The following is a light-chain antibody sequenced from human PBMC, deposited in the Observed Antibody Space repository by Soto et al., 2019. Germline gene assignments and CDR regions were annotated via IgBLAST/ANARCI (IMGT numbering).Light chain of an antibody. J-gene: IGKJ1*01. Sequence: DIQMTQFPSSLSASVGDRVTITCRASQSISRHLNWYQHKSGKAPKLLIYAASSLQSGVPSRFSGSGSGTDFTLTIRSLESEDFATYYCQQSFSKRTFGQGTKVEIK. CDR3: QQSFSKRT. CDR1: QSISRH. CDR2: AAS. V-gene: IGKV1-39*01.